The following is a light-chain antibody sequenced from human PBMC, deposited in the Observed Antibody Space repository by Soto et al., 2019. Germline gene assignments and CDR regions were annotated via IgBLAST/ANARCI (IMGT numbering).Light chain of an antibody. CDR2: AAS. CDR3: QKYNSVAF. CDR1: QGINNY. V-gene: IGKV1-27*01. J-gene: IGKJ3*01. Sequence: DIQMTQSPSSLSASVGDRVTITCRASQGINNYVAWYQQKPGKAPKLLIYAASTLQSGVPSRFSASGSGTDFSLNISSLQPEDVAAYSCQKYNSVAFFGAGTRVDIK.